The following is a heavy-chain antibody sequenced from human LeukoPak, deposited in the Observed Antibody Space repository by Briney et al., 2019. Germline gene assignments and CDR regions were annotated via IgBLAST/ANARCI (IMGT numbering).Heavy chain of an antibody. V-gene: IGHV3-49*03. CDR2: IRSKAYGGTT. Sequence: GGSLRLSCTASGFTFGDYAMSRFRQAPGKGLEWIGFIRSKAYGGTTEYAASVEGRFTISRDDSKSIAYLQMNSLKTEDTAVYYCTRVGMATISFDYWGQGTLVTVSS. J-gene: IGHJ4*02. CDR3: TRVGMATISFDY. CDR1: GFTFGDYA. D-gene: IGHD5-24*01.